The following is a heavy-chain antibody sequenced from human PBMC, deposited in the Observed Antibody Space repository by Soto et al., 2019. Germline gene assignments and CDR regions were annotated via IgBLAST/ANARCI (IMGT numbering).Heavy chain of an antibody. J-gene: IGHJ5*02. Sequence: QVQLQESGPGLVRPSQTLSLSCTVSGGSISNSANHGSWIRQHPGEGLEWIGYIYYSGGTYYSPSLKGRVTMSIDASKNQFSLKLSSVTAADTAVYYCAKGVRGVPNWFDPWGQGTLVTVSS. CDR2: IYYSGGT. CDR3: AKGVRGVPNWFDP. V-gene: IGHV4-31*03. D-gene: IGHD3-10*01. CDR1: GGSISNSANH.